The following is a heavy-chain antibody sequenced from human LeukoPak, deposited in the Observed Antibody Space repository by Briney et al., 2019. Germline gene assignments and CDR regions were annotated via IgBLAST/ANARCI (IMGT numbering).Heavy chain of an antibody. V-gene: IGHV7-4-1*02. CDR1: GYTFTSYA. Sequence: GASVKVSCKASGYTFTSYAMNWVRQAPGQGLEWMGWVNTNTGNPTYAQGFTGRFVFSLDTSVSTAYLQISSLEAEDTAVYYCARGTTLYNWFTYGDFDYWGQGTLVTVSS. D-gene: IGHD1-1*01. CDR3: ARGTTLYNWFTYGDFDY. CDR2: VNTNTGNP. J-gene: IGHJ4*02.